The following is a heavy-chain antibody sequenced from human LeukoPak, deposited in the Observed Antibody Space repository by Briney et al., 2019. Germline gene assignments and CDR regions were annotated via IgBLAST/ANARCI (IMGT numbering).Heavy chain of an antibody. CDR2: IYYSGST. V-gene: IGHV4-59*08. CDR3: ARQAYYYDSSGQGYYFDY. J-gene: IGHJ4*02. D-gene: IGHD3-22*01. Sequence: SETLSLTCTVSGGSISSYYWSWIRQPPGKGLEWIGYIYYSGSTNYNPSLKSRVTISVDTSKNQFSLKLSSVTAADTAVYYCARQAYYYDSSGQGYYFDYWGQGTLVTVSS. CDR1: GGSISSYY.